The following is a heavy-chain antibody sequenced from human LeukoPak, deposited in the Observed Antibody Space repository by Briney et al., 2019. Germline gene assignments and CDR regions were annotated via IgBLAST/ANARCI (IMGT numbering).Heavy chain of an antibody. J-gene: IGHJ4*02. CDR2: INHSGST. CDR3: AREVSARDGSLGRPFDY. Sequence: TASETLSLTCAVYGGSFSGYYWSWIRQPPGKGLEWIGEINHSGSTNYNPSLKSRVTISVDTSKNQFSLKLSSVTAADTAVYYCAREVSARDGSLGRPFDYWGQGTLVTVSS. D-gene: IGHD5-24*01. CDR1: GGSFSGYY. V-gene: IGHV4-34*01.